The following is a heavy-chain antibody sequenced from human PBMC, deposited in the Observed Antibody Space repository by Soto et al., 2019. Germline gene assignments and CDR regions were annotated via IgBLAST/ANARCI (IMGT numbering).Heavy chain of an antibody. CDR1: GDTVFSNSSA. CDR2: TYYRSKWYN. Sequence: QTLSVPFAIAGDTVFSNSSAWNWIRPSPSRVLEWLGRTYYRSKWYNDYAVSVKSRITINPDTSKNQFSLQLNSVTPEDTAVYYCARRGPAQYYYYGMDVWGQGTKVTFS. J-gene: IGHJ6*02. V-gene: IGHV6-1*01. CDR3: ARRGPAQYYYYGMDV.